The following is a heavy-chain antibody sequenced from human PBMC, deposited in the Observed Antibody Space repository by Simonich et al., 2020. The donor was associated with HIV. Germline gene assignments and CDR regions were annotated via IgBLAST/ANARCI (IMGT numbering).Heavy chain of an antibody. CDR2: IDPKSCCT. CDR3: ARQRGGDDAFDI. D-gene: IGHD2-21*02. J-gene: IGHJ3*02. Sequence: QVQLVQSGVEVKKPGASVKISCKASGYTFTGYNRHWVRQAPGQGLEWMGRIDPKSCCTNFAQKFKGRVTTTRDTSISTFYMELSSLRSDDTAVYYCARQRGGDDAFDIWGHGTMVTVSS. CDR1: GYTFTGYN. V-gene: IGHV1-2*06.